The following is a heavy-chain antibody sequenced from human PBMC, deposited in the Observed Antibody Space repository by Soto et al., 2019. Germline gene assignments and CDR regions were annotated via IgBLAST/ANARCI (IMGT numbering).Heavy chain of an antibody. CDR3: ASARTSSAVDFDY. D-gene: IGHD6-19*01. CDR2: IYYTGNT. V-gene: IGHV4-59*01. Sequence: SETLSLTCTVSGGSISSYYWSWIRQPPGKGLEWIGYIYYTGNTNYNPSLKSRVTISVDTSKNQFSLKLTSLTAADTAVYYCASARTSSAVDFDYWGQGTLVTVSS. CDR1: GGSISSYY. J-gene: IGHJ4*02.